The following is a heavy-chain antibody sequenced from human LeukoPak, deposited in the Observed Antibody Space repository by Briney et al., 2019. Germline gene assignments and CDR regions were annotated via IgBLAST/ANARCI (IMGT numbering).Heavy chain of an antibody. V-gene: IGHV5-51*01. J-gene: IGHJ5*02. CDR3: ARLEEDLTLGVAGYWFVP. CDR1: GYSFTSYW. CDR2: IYPGDSDT. D-gene: IGHD3-16*01. Sequence: GESLKISCKGSGYSFTSYWIGWVRQMPGKGLEWMGVIYPGDSDTRYSPSLQGQVTISADKSINTAYLQWSSLRASDTAMYYCARLEEDLTLGVAGYWFVPWGQGTLVTVSS.